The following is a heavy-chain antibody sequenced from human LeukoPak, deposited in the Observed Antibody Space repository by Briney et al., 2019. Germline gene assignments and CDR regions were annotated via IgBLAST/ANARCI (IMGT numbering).Heavy chain of an antibody. CDR2: INTNTGNP. Sequence: ASVKVSCKASGYTFTTYIMNWVRQAPGQGLEWMGWINTNTGNPTYAQGFTGRFVFSLDTSVSTAYLQISGLKAEDTAVYYCARGPERTRYYDSSGYQIDYWGQGTLVTVSS. D-gene: IGHD3-22*01. CDR1: GYTFTTYI. CDR3: ARGPERTRYYDSSGYQIDY. V-gene: IGHV7-4-1*02. J-gene: IGHJ4*02.